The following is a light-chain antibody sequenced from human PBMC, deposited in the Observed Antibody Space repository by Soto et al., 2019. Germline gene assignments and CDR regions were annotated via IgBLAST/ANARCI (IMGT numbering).Light chain of an antibody. V-gene: IGKV3-11*01. Sequence: EIVLTQSPATLSLSPGERATLSCRASQSVSTYLAWYQQKPGQAPSLLIYDASSRATGIPARFSGSGSGTDFTLTISSLEPEDFAVYYCQHRSNWPTTFGQGTKVEIK. CDR2: DAS. J-gene: IGKJ1*01. CDR1: QSVSTY. CDR3: QHRSNWPTT.